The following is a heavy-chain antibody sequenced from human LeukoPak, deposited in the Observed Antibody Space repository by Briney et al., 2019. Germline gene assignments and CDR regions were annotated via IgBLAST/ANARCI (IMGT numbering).Heavy chain of an antibody. CDR1: GYSISSGYF. CDR2: IYHSGGT. CDR3: ARQEDY. Sequence: SETLSLTCSVSGYSISSGYFWGWVRQPPGKGLEWIGSIYHSGGTYYNPSLKSRVTISVDTSKNQFSLKLSSVTAADTAVYYCARQEDYWGQGTLVTVSS. V-gene: IGHV4-38-2*02. J-gene: IGHJ4*02.